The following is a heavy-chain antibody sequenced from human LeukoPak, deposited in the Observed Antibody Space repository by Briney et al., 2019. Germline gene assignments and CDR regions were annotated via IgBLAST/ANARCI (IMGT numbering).Heavy chain of an antibody. D-gene: IGHD5-12*01. J-gene: IGHJ3*02. Sequence: ASVKVSCKVSGYTLTELSMHWVRQAPGKGLEWMGGFDPEDGETIYAQKFQGRVTMTEDTSTDTAYMELSSLRSEDTAVYYCATRRGYSGYDENAFDIWGQGTMVTVFS. CDR1: GYTLTELS. CDR3: ATRRGYSGYDENAFDI. V-gene: IGHV1-24*01. CDR2: FDPEDGET.